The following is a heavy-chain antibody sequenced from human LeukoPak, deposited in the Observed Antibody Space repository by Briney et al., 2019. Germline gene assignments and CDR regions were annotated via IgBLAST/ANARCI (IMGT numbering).Heavy chain of an antibody. J-gene: IGHJ3*02. CDR2: ISYDGSNK. D-gene: IGHD6-13*01. CDR1: GFTFSSYG. CDR3: AKDLGIAAAGSAFDI. V-gene: IGHV3-30*18. Sequence: GGSLRLSCAASGFTFSSYGMHWVRQAPGKGLEWVAVISYDGSNKYYADSVKGRFTISRDNSKNTLYLQMNSLRAEDTAVYYCAKDLGIAAAGSAFDIGGQGTMVTVSS.